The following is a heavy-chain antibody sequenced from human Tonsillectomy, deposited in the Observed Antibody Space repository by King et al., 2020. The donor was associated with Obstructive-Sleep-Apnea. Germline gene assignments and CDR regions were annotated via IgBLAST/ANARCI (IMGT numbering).Heavy chain of an antibody. CDR3: ARDEYGSSWYKPPGYFDY. D-gene: IGHD6-13*01. V-gene: IGHV1-69*01. CDR2: IIPIFGTA. Sequence: VQLVQSGAEVKKPGSSVKVSCKASGGTFSSYAISWVRQAPGQGLEWMGGIIPIFGTANYAQKFQGRVTITADESTSTAYMELSSLRSEDTAVYYCARDEYGSSWYKPPGYFDYWGQGTLVTVSS. CDR1: GGTFSSYA. J-gene: IGHJ4*02.